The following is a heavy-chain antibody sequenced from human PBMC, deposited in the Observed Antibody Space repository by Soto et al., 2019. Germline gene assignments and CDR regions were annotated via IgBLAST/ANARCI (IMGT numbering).Heavy chain of an antibody. CDR2: IIPIFGTA. CDR1: GGTFSSYA. Sequence: QVQLVQSGAEVKKPGSSVKVSCTASGGTFSSYAISWVRQAPGQGLEWMGGIIPIFGTANYAQKFQGRVTITADESTSTAYMELSSLRSEDTAVYYCARGRSGDYVWGSYRSGWFDPWGQGTLVTVSS. CDR3: ARGRSGDYVWGSYRSGWFDP. D-gene: IGHD3-16*02. V-gene: IGHV1-69*01. J-gene: IGHJ5*02.